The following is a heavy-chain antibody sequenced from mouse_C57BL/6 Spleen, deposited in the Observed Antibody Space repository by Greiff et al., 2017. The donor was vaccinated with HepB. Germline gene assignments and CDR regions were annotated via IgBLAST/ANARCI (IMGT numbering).Heavy chain of an antibody. V-gene: IGHV1-22*01. CDR3: ARDDYDLAWFAY. Sequence: VQLQQSGPELVKPGASVKMSCKASGYTFTDYNMHWVKQSHGKSLEWIGYINPNNGGTSYNQKFKGKATLTVNKSSSTAYMELRSLTSEDSAVYYCARDDYDLAWFAYWGQGTLVTVSA. D-gene: IGHD2-4*01. CDR2: INPNNGGT. J-gene: IGHJ3*01. CDR1: GYTFTDYN.